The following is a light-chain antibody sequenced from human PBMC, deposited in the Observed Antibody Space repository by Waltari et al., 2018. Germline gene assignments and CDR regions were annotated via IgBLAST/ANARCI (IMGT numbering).Light chain of an antibody. J-gene: IGLJ1*01. CDR1: SSDVGSYNL. CDR2: EGS. Sequence: QSALTQPASVSGSPGPSITIPCTGTSSDVGSYNLVSWYQQHPGKSPKLMIYEGSKRPSGVSNRFSGSKSGNTASLTISGLQAEDEADYYCCSYAGIGTLYVFGTGTKVTVL. CDR3: CSYAGIGTLYV. V-gene: IGLV2-23*01.